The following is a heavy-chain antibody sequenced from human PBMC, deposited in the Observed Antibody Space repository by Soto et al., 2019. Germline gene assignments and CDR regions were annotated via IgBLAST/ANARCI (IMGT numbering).Heavy chain of an antibody. CDR1: GFTFSSYA. D-gene: IGHD1-26*01. CDR2: ISGSGGST. J-gene: IGHJ4*02. Sequence: PGGSLRLSCAASGFTFSSYAMSWVRQAPGKGLEWVSAISGSGGSTYYADSVKGRFTISRDNSKNTLYLQMNSLRAEDTAVYYCAKDPSATTLQSRFFDDWGQGTRVTVSS. CDR3: AKDPSATTLQSRFFDD. V-gene: IGHV3-23*01.